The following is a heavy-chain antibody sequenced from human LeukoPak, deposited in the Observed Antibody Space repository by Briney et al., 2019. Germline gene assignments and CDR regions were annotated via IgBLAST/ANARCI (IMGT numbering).Heavy chain of an antibody. CDR2: INHSGST. Sequence: SETLSLTCTVSGGSISSYYWSWIRQPPGKGLEWIGEINHSGSTNYNPSLKSRVTISVDTSKNQFSLKLSSVTAADTAVYYCARGSGGYSSSWYSDYWGQGTLVTVSS. V-gene: IGHV4-34*01. CDR3: ARGSGGYSSSWYSDY. CDR1: GGSISSYY. D-gene: IGHD6-13*01. J-gene: IGHJ4*02.